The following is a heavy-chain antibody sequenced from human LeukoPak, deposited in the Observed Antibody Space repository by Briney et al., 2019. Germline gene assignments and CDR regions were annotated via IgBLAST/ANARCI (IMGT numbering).Heavy chain of an antibody. J-gene: IGHJ4*02. CDR1: GFTFNNND. D-gene: IGHD5-24*01. CDR3: AREEGIDGTSGINS. V-gene: IGHV3-23*01. Sequence: GGSLRLSCAASGFTFNNNDMTWVRQAPGKGLEWVSTIDDGGISTYYADSVKGRFTVSRDNSKNTLYPQMNSLRAEDTAVYYCAREEGIDGTSGINSWGQGTLVSVSS. CDR2: IDDGGIST.